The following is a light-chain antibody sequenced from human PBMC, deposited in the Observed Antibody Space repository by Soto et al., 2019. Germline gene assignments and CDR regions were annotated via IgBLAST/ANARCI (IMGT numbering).Light chain of an antibody. CDR3: QQYGSSPRYT. V-gene: IGKV3-20*01. J-gene: IGKJ2*01. Sequence: EIALTQSPGTLSLSPGERATLSCRASQSVSSSYFAWYQQKPGQAPSLLIYGASSRATGIPDRFSGSGSGTEFTLIISSMEPEDFAVYYCQQYGSSPRYTFGQGTKLEIK. CDR2: GAS. CDR1: QSVSSSY.